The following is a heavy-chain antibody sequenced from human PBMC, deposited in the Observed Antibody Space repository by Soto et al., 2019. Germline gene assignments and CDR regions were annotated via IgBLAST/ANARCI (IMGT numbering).Heavy chain of an antibody. CDR3: ATDNSEQYGTPDASSWFDP. J-gene: IGHJ5*02. CDR1: GFPFSDHY. CDR2: ISPNSDRL. D-gene: IGHD1-26*01. V-gene: IGHV1-46*01. Sequence: ASVKVSCKASGFPFSDHYMHWVRQAPGQGLEWMGIISPNSDRLNYAQKFQGRVTITRDTSTSTVYMDLSGLTYDDTAVYYCATDNSEQYGTPDASSWFDPWGQGTLVTVSS.